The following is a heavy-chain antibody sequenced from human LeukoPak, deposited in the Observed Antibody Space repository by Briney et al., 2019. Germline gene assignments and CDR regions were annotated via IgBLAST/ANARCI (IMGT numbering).Heavy chain of an antibody. V-gene: IGHV1-18*01. CDR2: ISAYNGNT. D-gene: IGHD3-3*01. CDR3: ARDIQTYYDFWSGYYGYYYYMDV. Sequence: ASVKVSCKASGYTFTSYGISWVRQAPGQGLEWMGWISAYNGNTNYAQKLQGRVTMTTDTSTSTAYMELRSLRSDDTAVYYCARDIQTYYDFWSGYYGYYYYMDVWGKGTTVTVSS. J-gene: IGHJ6*03. CDR1: GYTFTSYG.